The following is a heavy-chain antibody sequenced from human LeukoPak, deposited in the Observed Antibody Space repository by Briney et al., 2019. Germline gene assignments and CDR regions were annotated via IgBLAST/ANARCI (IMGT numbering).Heavy chain of an antibody. V-gene: IGHV1-46*01. D-gene: IGHD1-26*01. CDR1: GYTFTSYY. J-gene: IGHJ6*02. CDR2: INPSGGST. CDR3: ARFRWELLGPRYYGMDV. Sequence: GASVKVSCKASGYTFTSYYMHWVRQAPGQGLEWMGIINPSGGSTSYAQKFQGRVTMTRNTSISTAYMELSSLRSEDTAVYYCARFRWELLGPRYYGMDVWGQGTTVTVSS.